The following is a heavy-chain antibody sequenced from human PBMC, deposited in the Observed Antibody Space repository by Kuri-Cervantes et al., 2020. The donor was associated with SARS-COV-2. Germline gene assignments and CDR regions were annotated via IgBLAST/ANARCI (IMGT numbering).Heavy chain of an antibody. J-gene: IGHJ6*02. CDR1: GFTFDDYA. Sequence: GGSLRLSCAASGFTFDDYAMHWVRQAPGKGLEWVSGISWNSGSIGYADSVKGRFTISRDNSKNTLYLQMNSLRAEDTAVYYCARSLFAYYYYYGMDVWGQGTTVTVSS. CDR2: ISWNSGSI. CDR3: ARSLFAYYYYYGMDV. V-gene: IGHV3-9*01.